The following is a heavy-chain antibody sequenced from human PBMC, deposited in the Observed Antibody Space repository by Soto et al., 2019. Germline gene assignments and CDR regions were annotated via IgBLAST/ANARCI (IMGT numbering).Heavy chain of an antibody. D-gene: IGHD5-18*01. J-gene: IGHJ6*02. CDR2: INHSGST. Sequence: SETLSLTCAVYGGSFSGYYWRWIRQPPGKGLEWIGEINHSGSTNYNPSLKSRVTISLDTSKNQFSLKLSSVTAADAAVYYCARGDVDTAIENKGVGYYYGMDVWGQGTRVTVSS. CDR1: GGSFSGYY. CDR3: ARGDVDTAIENKGVGYYYGMDV. V-gene: IGHV4-34*01.